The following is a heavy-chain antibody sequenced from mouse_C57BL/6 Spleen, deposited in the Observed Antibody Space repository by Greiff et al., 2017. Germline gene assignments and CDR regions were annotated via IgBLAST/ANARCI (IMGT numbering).Heavy chain of an antibody. J-gene: IGHJ2*01. Sequence: QVQLQQSGPELVKPGASVKISCKASGYSFTSYYIHWVKQRPGQGLEWIGWIYPGSGNTKYNEKFKGKATLTADTSSSTAYMQLSSLTSEDSAVYYCARVYYGNSLDYWGQGTTLTVSS. CDR1: GYSFTSYY. CDR2: IYPGSGNT. D-gene: IGHD1-1*02. V-gene: IGHV1-66*01. CDR3: ARVYYGNSLDY.